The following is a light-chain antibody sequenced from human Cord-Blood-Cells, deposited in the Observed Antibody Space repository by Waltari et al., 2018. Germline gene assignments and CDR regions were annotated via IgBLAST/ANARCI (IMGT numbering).Light chain of an antibody. V-gene: IGKV1-39*01. CDR3: QQSYRTPVT. CDR1: QHICSD. Sequence: DIHMTQLPSSLSASVGDRVTIPCQASQHICSDLNWYQHKPGKAPKLLSYAASSLESGVPSRFSRSGSGTDFTLTISSLQPEDFATYYCQQSYRTPVTFGPGTKVDIK. J-gene: IGKJ3*01. CDR2: AAS.